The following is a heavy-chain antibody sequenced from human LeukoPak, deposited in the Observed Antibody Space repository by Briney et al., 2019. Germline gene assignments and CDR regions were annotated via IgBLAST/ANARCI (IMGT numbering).Heavy chain of an antibody. J-gene: IGHJ6*02. V-gene: IGHV3-23*01. CDR3: AKDLRDEPDGYYYYYGLDV. Sequence: GGSLRLSCAASGFTFSSYAMSWVRQAPGKGLAWVSHPSGSGTGTYYADSVKGRFTISRDNSKNMLYLQMNSLRAEDTAVYYCAKDLRDEPDGYYYYYGLDVWGQGTPVTVSS. CDR1: GFTFSSYA. CDR2: PSGSGTGT.